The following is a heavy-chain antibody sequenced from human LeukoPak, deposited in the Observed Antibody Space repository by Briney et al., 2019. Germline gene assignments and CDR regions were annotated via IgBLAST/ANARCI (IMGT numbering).Heavy chain of an antibody. Sequence: PGRSLRLSCAASGFTFSSYGMHWVRQAPGKGLEWVAVISYDGSNKYYADSVKGRFTISRDNSKNTLYLQMNSLRAEDTAVYYCNSSGPDYWGQGTLVTVSS. J-gene: IGHJ4*02. CDR3: NSSGPDY. CDR2: ISYDGSNK. D-gene: IGHD3-22*01. CDR1: GFTFSSYG. V-gene: IGHV3-30*03.